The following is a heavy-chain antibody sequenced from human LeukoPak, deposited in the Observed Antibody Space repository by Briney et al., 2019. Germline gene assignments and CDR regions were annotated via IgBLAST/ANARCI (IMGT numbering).Heavy chain of an antibody. Sequence: GGSLRLSCAASGFTYNSYWMSWVRQAPGKGLEWVANIDQDESEKHYVDSVKGRFTISRDNSKNTLYLQMNSLRAEDTAVYYCAKPTVNYYDSSGYIDLGYFDYWGQGTLVTVSS. CDR2: IDQDESEK. CDR1: GFTYNSYW. J-gene: IGHJ4*02. CDR3: AKPTVNYYDSSGYIDLGYFDY. V-gene: IGHV3-7*03. D-gene: IGHD3-22*01.